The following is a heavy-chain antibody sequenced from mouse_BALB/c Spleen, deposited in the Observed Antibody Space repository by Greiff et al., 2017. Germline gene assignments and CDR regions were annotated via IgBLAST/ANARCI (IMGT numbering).Heavy chain of an antibody. CDR2: ISSGSSTI. V-gene: IGHV5-17*02. Sequence: EVKLMASGGGLVQPGGSRKLSCAASGFTFSSFGMHWVRQAPEKGLEWVAYISSGSSTIYYADTVKGRFTISRDNPKNTLFLQMTSLRSEDTAMYYCARSRYDGAWFAYWGQGTLVTVSA. CDR3: ARSRYDGAWFAY. CDR1: GFTFSSFG. D-gene: IGHD2-14*01. J-gene: IGHJ3*01.